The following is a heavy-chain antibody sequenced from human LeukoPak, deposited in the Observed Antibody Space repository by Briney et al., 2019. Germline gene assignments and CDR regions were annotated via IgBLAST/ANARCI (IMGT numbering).Heavy chain of an antibody. D-gene: IGHD5-24*01. CDR2: IYYSGST. V-gene: IGHV4-30-4*01. CDR3: ARVLFGGGYYFDY. CDR1: GGSISSGDYY. J-gene: IGHJ4*02. Sequence: SETLSLTCTVSGGSISSGDYYWSWIRQPPGKGLEWIGYIYYSGSTYYNPSLKSRVTISVDTSKNQFSLKLSSVTAADTAVHYCARVLFGGGYYFDYWGQGTLVTVSS.